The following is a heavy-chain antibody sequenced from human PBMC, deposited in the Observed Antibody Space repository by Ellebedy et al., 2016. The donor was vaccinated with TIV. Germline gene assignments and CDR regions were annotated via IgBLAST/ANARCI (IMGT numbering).Heavy chain of an antibody. CDR2: ISNHDGST. D-gene: IGHD2-15*01. CDR3: ARSGSRWYSAMVVGGDH. V-gene: IGHV1-18*01. J-gene: IGHJ4*02. CDR1: GYTFSSYG. Sequence: AASVKVSCKTSGYTFSSYGFTWVRQAPGQGLEWLGWISNHDGSTNYAKQVQGRLTLGTDTSTNTAYMDLRSLTSDDTAVYYCARSGSRWYSAMVVGGDHWGQGTLVTVSS.